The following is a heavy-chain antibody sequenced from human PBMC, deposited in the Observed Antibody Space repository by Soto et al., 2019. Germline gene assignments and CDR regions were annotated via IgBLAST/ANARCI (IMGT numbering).Heavy chain of an antibody. CDR2: IYYSGST. V-gene: IGHV4-30-4*01. D-gene: IGHD3-3*01. Sequence: QVQLQESGPGLVKPSQTLSLTCTVSGGSISSGDYYWSWIRQPPGKGLEWIGYIYYSGSTYYNPSRRSRVTISVDTSKNQFSLKLSSVTAADTAVYYCARGVTIFGVVISYYYYGMDVWGQGTTVTVSS. CDR3: ARGVTIFGVVISYYYYGMDV. CDR1: GGSISSGDYY. J-gene: IGHJ6*02.